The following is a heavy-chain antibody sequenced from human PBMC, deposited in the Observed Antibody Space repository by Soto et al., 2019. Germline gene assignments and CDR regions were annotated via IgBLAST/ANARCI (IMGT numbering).Heavy chain of an antibody. CDR1: GFTFSSYG. CDR3: TGEVASGY. CDR2: ISKDGNVQ. J-gene: IGHJ4*02. D-gene: IGHD2-8*02. Sequence: QVQLVESGGGVVQPGRSLRLSCTASGFTFSSYGMHWVRQAPGKGLEWVAVISKDGNVQYYAESVKVRFTISRDNSKNTLYLQMNSLGAEDTAAYYCTGEVASGYWGQGTLVTVSS. V-gene: IGHV3-30*03.